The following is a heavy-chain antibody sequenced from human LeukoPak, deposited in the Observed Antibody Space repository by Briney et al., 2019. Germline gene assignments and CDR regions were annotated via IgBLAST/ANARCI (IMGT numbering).Heavy chain of an antibody. V-gene: IGHV3-30*18. CDR1: GFTFSSYG. J-gene: IGHJ6*03. CDR2: ISYDGSNK. CDR3: AKEMVRGVTPSDYYYYYMDV. Sequence: GRSLRLSCAASGFTFSSYGMHWVRQAPGKGLEWVAVISYDGSNKYYADSVKGRFTISRDNSKNTLYLQMNSLRAEDTAVYYCAKEMVRGVTPSDYYYYYMDVWGKGTTVTVSS. D-gene: IGHD3-10*01.